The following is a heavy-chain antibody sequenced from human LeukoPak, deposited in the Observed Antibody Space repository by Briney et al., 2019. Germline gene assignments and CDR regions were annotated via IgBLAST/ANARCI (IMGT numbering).Heavy chain of an antibody. V-gene: IGHV1-58*01. CDR2: IVVGSGNT. Sequence: SVKVSCKASGFTFTSSAVQWVRQARGQRLEWIGWIVVGSGNTNYAQKFQEGVTITRDMSTSTAYMELSSLRSEDTAVYYCAADSHMGSRRTPYPYGIDVWGPGTPVTVSS. D-gene: IGHD1-14*01. CDR3: AADSHMGSRRTPYPYGIDV. CDR1: GFTFTSSA. J-gene: IGHJ6*02.